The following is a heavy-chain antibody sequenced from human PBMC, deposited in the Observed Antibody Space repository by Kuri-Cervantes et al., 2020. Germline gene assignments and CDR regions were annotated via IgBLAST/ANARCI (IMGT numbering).Heavy chain of an antibody. V-gene: IGHV3-7*01. CDR3: ARDRVLLWFGELNSGWFDP. D-gene: IGHD3-10*01. J-gene: IGHJ5*02. CDR2: IKQDGSEK. CDR1: GFTFSSYW. Sequence: GGSLRLSCAASGFTFSSYWMSWVRQAPGKGLEWVANIKQDGSEKYYVDSVKGRFTISRDNAKNSLYLQMNSLRDEDTAVYYCARDRVLLWFGELNSGWFDPWGQGTLVTVSS.